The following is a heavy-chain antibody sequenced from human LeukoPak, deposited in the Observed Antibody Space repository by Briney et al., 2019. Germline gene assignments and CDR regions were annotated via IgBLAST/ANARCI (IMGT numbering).Heavy chain of an antibody. V-gene: IGHV4-39*07. Sequence: PSETLSLTCTVSGGSISSSSYYWGWIRQPPGKGLEWIGSIYYSGSTYYNPSLKSRVTISVDTSKNQFSLKLSSVTAADTAVYYCAKVVMGGVAVVPFDYWGQGTLVTVSS. CDR1: GGSISSSSYY. CDR3: AKVVMGGVAVVPFDY. J-gene: IGHJ4*02. CDR2: IYYSGST. D-gene: IGHD6-19*01.